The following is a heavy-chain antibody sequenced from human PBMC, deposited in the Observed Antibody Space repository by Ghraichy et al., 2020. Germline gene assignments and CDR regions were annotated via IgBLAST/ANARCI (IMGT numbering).Heavy chain of an antibody. CDR1: GFTFSDYY. V-gene: IGHV3-11*01. CDR2: ISSSGGTI. Sequence: LSLTCAASGFTFSDYYMSWIRQAPGKGLEWVSYISSSGGTIYYADSVKGRFTISRDNAKNSLYLQMNSLRAEDTAVYYCARHRGSYYYGMDVWGQGTTVTVSS. D-gene: IGHD3-16*01. CDR3: ARHRGSYYYGMDV. J-gene: IGHJ6*02.